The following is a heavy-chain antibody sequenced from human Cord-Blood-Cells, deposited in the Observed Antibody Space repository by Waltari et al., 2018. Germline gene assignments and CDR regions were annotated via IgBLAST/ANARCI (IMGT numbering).Heavy chain of an antibody. CDR2: IYYSGST. J-gene: IGHJ4*02. Sequence: QLQLQESGPGLVKPSETLSLTYTVSGGSISSSSYYWGWIRQPPGKALEWIGSIYYSGSTYYNPSLKSRVTISVDTSKNQFSLKLSSVTAADTAVYYCASPGADYYDSSGYLYYFDYWGQGTLVTVSS. V-gene: IGHV4-39*01. CDR3: ASPGADYYDSSGYLYYFDY. D-gene: IGHD3-22*01. CDR1: GGSISSSSYY.